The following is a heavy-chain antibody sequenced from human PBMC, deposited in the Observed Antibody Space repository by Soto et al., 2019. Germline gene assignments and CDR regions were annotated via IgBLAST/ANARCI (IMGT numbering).Heavy chain of an antibody. Sequence: EVQLVESGGGLVKPGGSLRLSCAASGFTFSSYSMNWVRQAPGKGLEWVSSISSSSSYIYYADSVKGRFTISRDNATNSLYLQMNSLRAEDTAVYYCARGVGGIRYYDIFAYYYYYGMDVWGQGTTVTVSS. CDR2: ISSSSSYI. CDR1: GFTFSSYS. V-gene: IGHV3-21*01. CDR3: ARGVGGIRYYDIFAYYYYYGMDV. D-gene: IGHD3-9*01. J-gene: IGHJ6*02.